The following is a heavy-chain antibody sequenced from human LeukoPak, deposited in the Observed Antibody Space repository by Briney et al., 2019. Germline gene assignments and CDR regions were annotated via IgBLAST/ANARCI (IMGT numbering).Heavy chain of an antibody. CDR1: GFTFSTYS. D-gene: IGHD6-19*01. V-gene: IGHV3-48*02. CDR3: ARAVAHHFDY. Sequence: GGSLRLSCAASGFTFSTYSMNWVRQAPGKGLEWVSYISSISSTIYYADSVKGRFTISRDNAKNSLYLQMNSLRDEDTAVYYCARAVAHHFDYWGQGTLVTVSS. J-gene: IGHJ4*02. CDR2: ISSISSTI.